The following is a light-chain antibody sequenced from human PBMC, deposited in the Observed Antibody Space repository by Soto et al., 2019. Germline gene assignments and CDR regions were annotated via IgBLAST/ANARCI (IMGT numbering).Light chain of an antibody. CDR1: QSVSSSY. CDR3: QQYGSSPPIT. V-gene: IGKV3-20*01. J-gene: IGKJ5*01. Sequence: EIVLPQPPDTRSLSPGERAXXSXXXXQSVSSSYLAWYQQKPGQAPRLLIYGASSRATGIPDRFSGSGTGTDFTLTISRLEPEDVAVYYCQQYGSSPPITFGEGTRLEI. CDR2: GAS.